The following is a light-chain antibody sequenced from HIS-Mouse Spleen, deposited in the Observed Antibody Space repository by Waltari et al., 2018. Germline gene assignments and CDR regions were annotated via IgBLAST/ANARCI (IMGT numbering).Light chain of an antibody. CDR1: NIGSKS. Sequence: SYVLTQPPSVSVAPGKTARITCGGNNIGSKSVHWYQQKPGQAPVLVVYDDSDRTSGIXGRFSGSNAGNTATLTISRVEAGDEADYYCQVWDSSSDHVVFGGGTKLTVL. J-gene: IGLJ2*01. CDR3: QVWDSSSDHVV. CDR2: DDS. V-gene: IGLV3-21*03.